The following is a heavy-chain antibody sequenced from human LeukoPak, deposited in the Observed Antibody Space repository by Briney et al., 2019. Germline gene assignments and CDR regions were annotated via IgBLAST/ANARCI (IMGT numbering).Heavy chain of an antibody. CDR3: ASRYSYGSIDAFDI. CDR1: GYSFTSYW. J-gene: IGHJ3*02. CDR2: IYPGDSDT. Sequence: GESLQISCKGSGYSFTSYWIGWVRPLPGKGLEWMGIIYPGDSDTRYSPSFQGQVTISADKSISTAYLQWSSLKASDTAMYYCASRYSYGSIDAFDIWGQGTMVTVSS. D-gene: IGHD5-18*01. V-gene: IGHV5-51*01.